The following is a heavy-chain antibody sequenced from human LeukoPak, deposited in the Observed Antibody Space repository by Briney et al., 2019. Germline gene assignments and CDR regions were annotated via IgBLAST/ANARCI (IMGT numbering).Heavy chain of an antibody. CDR3: ARDSIAAAKYGHYYYYMDV. V-gene: IGHV4-30-4*08. CDR1: GGSISSGDYY. J-gene: IGHJ6*03. D-gene: IGHD6-13*01. Sequence: SETLSLTCTVSGGSISSGDYYWSWIRQPPGKGLEWIGYIYYSGSTYYNPSLKSRVTISVDTSKNQFSLKLSSVTAADTAVYYCARDSIAAAKYGHYYYYMDVWGKGTTVTVSS. CDR2: IYYSGST.